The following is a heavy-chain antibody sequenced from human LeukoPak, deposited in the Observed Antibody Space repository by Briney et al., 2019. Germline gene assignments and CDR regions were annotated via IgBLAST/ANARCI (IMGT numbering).Heavy chain of an antibody. CDR1: GYTFTGYY. CDR3: ARVWRITMVRGVIAPVYFDY. J-gene: IGHJ4*02. D-gene: IGHD3-10*01. Sequence: ASVTVSCKASGYTFTGYYMHWVRQAPGQGLEWMGRINPNSGGRNYAQKFQGRVTMTRDTSISTAYMELSRLRSDDTAVYYCARVWRITMVRGVIAPVYFDYWGQGTLVTVSS. V-gene: IGHV1-2*06. CDR2: INPNSGGR.